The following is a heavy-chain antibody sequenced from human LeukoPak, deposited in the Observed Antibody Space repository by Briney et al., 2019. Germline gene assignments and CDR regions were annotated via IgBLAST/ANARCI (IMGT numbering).Heavy chain of an antibody. Sequence: SETLSLTCTVSGGSISSYYWSWIRQPPGKGLEWIGYIYYSGSTNYNPSLKSRVTISVDTSKNQFSLKLSSVTAADTAVYYCARTYYYDSSFLSGFDYWGQGTLVTVSS. CDR2: IYYSGST. J-gene: IGHJ4*02. V-gene: IGHV4-59*08. D-gene: IGHD3-22*01. CDR1: GGSISSYY. CDR3: ARTYYYDSSFLSGFDY.